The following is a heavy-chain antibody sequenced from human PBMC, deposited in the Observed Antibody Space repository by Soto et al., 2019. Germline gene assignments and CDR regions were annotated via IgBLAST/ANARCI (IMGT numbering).Heavy chain of an antibody. J-gene: IGHJ3*02. CDR3: AREGKQWLRRQADAFDI. D-gene: IGHD5-12*01. V-gene: IGHV4-31*03. CDR1: GGSISSGGYY. CDR2: IYYSGST. Sequence: QVQLQESGPGLVKPSQTLSLTCTVSGGSISSGGYYWSWIRQHPGKGLEWIGYIYYSGSTYYNPSLKGRVTISVDTSKNQFSLKLSSVTAADTAVYYCAREGKQWLRRQADAFDIWGQGTMVTVSS.